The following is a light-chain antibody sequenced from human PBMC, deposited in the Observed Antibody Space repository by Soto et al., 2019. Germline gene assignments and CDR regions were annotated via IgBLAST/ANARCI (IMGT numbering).Light chain of an antibody. V-gene: IGKV1-39*01. CDR2: GAS. Sequence: IQMTQSPSSLSASVGDSVTVTYRASQSINTNLNWYQQKPGKAPTLLIYGASSLQSGVPSRFTGGRSRTDFTLTISSLQPEDFATYYCQQSYRSPYTFGQGTKLEIK. CDR1: QSINTN. CDR3: QQSYRSPYT. J-gene: IGKJ2*01.